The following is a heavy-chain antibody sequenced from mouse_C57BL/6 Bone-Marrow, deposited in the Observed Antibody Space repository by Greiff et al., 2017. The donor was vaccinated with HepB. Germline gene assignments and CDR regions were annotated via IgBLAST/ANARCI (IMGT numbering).Heavy chain of an antibody. Sequence: EVKLVESGGGLVQPGGSLSLSCAASGFTFTDYYMSWVRQPPGKALEWLGFIRNKANGYTTEYSASVKGRFTISRDNSKSILYLQMNALRAEDSATYYCARYIGDDVYYGDYWGQGTTLTVSS. D-gene: IGHD2-3*01. CDR3: ARYIGDDVYYGDY. CDR1: GFTFTDYY. V-gene: IGHV7-3*01. CDR2: IRNKANGYTT. J-gene: IGHJ2*01.